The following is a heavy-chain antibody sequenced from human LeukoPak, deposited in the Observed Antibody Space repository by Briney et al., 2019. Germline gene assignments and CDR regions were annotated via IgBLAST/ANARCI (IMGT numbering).Heavy chain of an antibody. CDR2: IYYSGST. Sequence: SETLSLTCTVSGGSISSSSYYWGWIRQPPGKVLEWIGSIYYSGSTYYNPSLKSRVTISVDTSKNQFSLKLSSVTAADTAVYYCARGALKSKTYYYDSSGYSWFDPWGQGTLVTVSS. J-gene: IGHJ5*02. CDR1: GGSISSSSYY. CDR3: ARGALKSKTYYYDSSGYSWFDP. D-gene: IGHD3-22*01. V-gene: IGHV4-39*01.